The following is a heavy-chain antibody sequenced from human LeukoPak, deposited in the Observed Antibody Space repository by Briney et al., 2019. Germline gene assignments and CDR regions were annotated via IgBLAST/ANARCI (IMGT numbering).Heavy chain of an antibody. Sequence: SETLSLTCTVSGGSITSYYWSWIRQPPGKGLEWIGYIYYTGDTNCIPSLKSRVTISTDTSKNQFSLKLTSVTAADTARYYCARHRGAAGRDYFDLWGQGTLVTVSP. CDR1: GGSITSYY. CDR3: ARHRGAAGRDYFDL. V-gene: IGHV4-59*08. D-gene: IGHD6-25*01. J-gene: IGHJ4*02. CDR2: IYYTGDT.